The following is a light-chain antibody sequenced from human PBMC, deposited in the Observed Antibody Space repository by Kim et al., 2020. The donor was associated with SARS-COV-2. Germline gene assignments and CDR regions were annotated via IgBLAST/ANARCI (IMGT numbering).Light chain of an antibody. CDR1: QSVSSY. CDR2: DAS. V-gene: IGKV3-11*01. J-gene: IGKJ5*01. Sequence: LSPGESASLSCRASQSVSSYLAWYQQKPGQAPRLLIYDASNRATGIPAMFSGSGSGTDFTLTISSLEPEDFAVYYCQQRSNWRATFGQGTRLEIK. CDR3: QQRSNWRAT.